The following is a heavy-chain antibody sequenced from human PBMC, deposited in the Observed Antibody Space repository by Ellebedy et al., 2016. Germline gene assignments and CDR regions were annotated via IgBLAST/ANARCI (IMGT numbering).Heavy chain of an antibody. V-gene: IGHV3-21*01. CDR2: ISSSNNYI. CDR3: ARATSIGDYVYY. J-gene: IGHJ4*02. CDR1: GFTFSTYI. D-gene: IGHD2/OR15-2a*01. Sequence: GGSLRLSCAASGFTFSTYIMNWVRQAPGKGLEWVSSISSSNNYIYYADSVKGRFTISRDNAKNSLYLQMNSLRAEDTAVYYCARATSIGDYVYYWGQGTLVTVFS.